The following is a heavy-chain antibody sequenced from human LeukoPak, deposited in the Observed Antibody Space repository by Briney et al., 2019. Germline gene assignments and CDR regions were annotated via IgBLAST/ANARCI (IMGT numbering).Heavy chain of an antibody. D-gene: IGHD3-10*01. CDR1: GFTFSSYG. Sequence: PGGSLRLSCAASGFTFSSYGMHWVRQAPGKGLEWVGVISYDGSNKYYGDSVKGRFTISRDNAKNSLYLQMNSLRVEDTAVYYCARDKTMADYWGQGTLVTVSS. CDR3: ARDKTMADY. V-gene: IGHV3-30*03. J-gene: IGHJ4*02. CDR2: ISYDGSNK.